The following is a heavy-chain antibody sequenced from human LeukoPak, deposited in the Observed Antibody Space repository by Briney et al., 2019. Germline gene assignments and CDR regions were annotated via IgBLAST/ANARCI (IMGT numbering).Heavy chain of an antibody. J-gene: IGHJ3*02. V-gene: IGHV3-7*01. CDR1: AFTFTNSW. CDR3: ARVWYYYDSTGILGAFDI. CDR2: IKKDGSEK. Sequence: VGSLRLSSAASAFTFTNSWMSWVRQAPGKGLEWVANIKKDGSEKYYVDSVKGRFTISRDNAKNSLYLQMSSLRAEDTAVYYCARVWYYYDSTGILGAFDIWGQGTMVTVSS. D-gene: IGHD3-22*01.